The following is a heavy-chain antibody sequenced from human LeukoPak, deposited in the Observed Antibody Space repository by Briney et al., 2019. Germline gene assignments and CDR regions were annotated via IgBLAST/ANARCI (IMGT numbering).Heavy chain of an antibody. J-gene: IGHJ3*02. CDR3: AKDPRSLLRDAFDI. Sequence: SETLCLTCTVSGGSISSYYWSWIRQPPGKELEWIGYIYYSGSTNYNPSLKSRVTISVDTSKNQFSLKLSSVTAADTAVYYCAKDPRSLLRDAFDIWGQGTMVTVSS. CDR2: IYYSGST. CDR1: GGSISSYY. D-gene: IGHD4/OR15-4a*01. V-gene: IGHV4-59*01.